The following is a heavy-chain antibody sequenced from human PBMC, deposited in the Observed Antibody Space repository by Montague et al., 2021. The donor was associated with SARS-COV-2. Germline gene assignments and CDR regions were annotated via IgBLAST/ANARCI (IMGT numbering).Heavy chain of an antibody. J-gene: IGHJ5*02. V-gene: IGHV4-61*02. CDR3: AREAPGRCSGGSCSLDNWFDP. CDR1: GGSISSGSYY. Sequence: TLSLTCTVSGGSISSGSYYWSWLRQPAGKGLEWIGRIYTSGSTNYNPSLKSRVTISVDTSKNQFSLKLSPVTAADTAVYYCAREAPGRCSGGSCSLDNWFDPWGQGTLVTVSS. CDR2: IYTSGST. D-gene: IGHD2-15*01.